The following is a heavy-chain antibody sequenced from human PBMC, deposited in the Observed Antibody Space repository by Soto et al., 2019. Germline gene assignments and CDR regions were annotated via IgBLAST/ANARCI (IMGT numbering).Heavy chain of an antibody. J-gene: IGHJ4*02. CDR2: IIPILGIA. CDR3: ARAERWLQPFDY. Sequence: QVQLVQSGAEVKKPGSSVKVSCKASGGTFSSYTISWVRQAPGQGLEWMGRIIPILGIANYAQKFQGRVTITADKSTSTAYMELSSLRSEDTAVYYCARAERWLQPFDYWGQGTLVTVSS. D-gene: IGHD5-12*01. CDR1: GGTFSSYT. V-gene: IGHV1-69*02.